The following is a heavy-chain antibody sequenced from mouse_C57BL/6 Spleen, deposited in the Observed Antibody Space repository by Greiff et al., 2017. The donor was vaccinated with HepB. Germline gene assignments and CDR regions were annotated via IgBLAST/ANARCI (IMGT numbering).Heavy chain of an antibody. V-gene: IGHV5-9*01. D-gene: IGHD2-1*01. Sequence: EVKLMESGGGLVKPGGSLKLSCAASGFTFSSYTMSWVRQTPEKRLEWVATISGGGGNTYYPDSVKGRFTISRDNAKNTLYLQMSSLRSEDTALYYCASLIYYGNYGGYFDVWGTGTTVTVSS. J-gene: IGHJ1*03. CDR1: GFTFSSYT. CDR2: ISGGGGNT. CDR3: ASLIYYGNYGGYFDV.